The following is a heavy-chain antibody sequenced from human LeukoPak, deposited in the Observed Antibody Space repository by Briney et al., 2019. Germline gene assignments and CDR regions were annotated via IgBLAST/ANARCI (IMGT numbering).Heavy chain of an antibody. V-gene: IGHV4-39*01. CDR1: GGSISSRSFY. Sequence: SETLSLICTVSGGSISSRSFYSGWIRQPPGKGLEWIATIYYSGSSYYNPSLKSRLTISVDTSKNQFSLRLSSVTAADTAVYYFARQRHCRTGWFGVFWGQGTLVTVSS. J-gene: IGHJ4*02. CDR3: ARQRHCRTGWFGVF. D-gene: IGHD3-10*01. CDR2: IYYSGSS.